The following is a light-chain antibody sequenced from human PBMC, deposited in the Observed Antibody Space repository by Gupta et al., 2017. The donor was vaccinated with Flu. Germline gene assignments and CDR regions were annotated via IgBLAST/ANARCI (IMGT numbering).Light chain of an antibody. CDR2: NAS. CDR1: QTVRSY. Sequence: EVVLTQSPATLSLSPGERATFSCRASQTVRSYLAWYQKKPGQAPRLIIYNASSRATDIPARFSGSGCGTDFTLTISSREQEDSAVYYCQQRSNWPPITFGQGTRLEVK. J-gene: IGKJ5*01. V-gene: IGKV3-11*01. CDR3: QQRSNWPPIT.